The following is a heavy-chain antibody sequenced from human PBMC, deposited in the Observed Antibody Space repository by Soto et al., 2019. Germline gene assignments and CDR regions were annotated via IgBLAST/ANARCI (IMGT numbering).Heavy chain of an antibody. V-gene: IGHV3-15*01. CDR2: IKTTTDGGTT. D-gene: IGHD3-10*01. CDR3: TTEIHGSEVAK. J-gene: IGHJ4*02. Sequence: GGSLRLSCAASGFTFSNAWLSWVRQAPGKGLEWVGHIKTTTDGGTTDYAAPVKGRFTISRDDSQNTLYLQMDSLNTEDTAVYFCTTEIHGSEVAKWGQGTLVTVSS. CDR1: GFTFSNAW.